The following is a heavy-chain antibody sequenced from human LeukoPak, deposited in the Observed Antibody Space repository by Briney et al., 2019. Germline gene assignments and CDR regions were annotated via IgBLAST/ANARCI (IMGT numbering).Heavy chain of an antibody. D-gene: IGHD1-26*01. CDR1: GGSISSSSYY. V-gene: IGHV4-39*01. CDR3: ARLGWELLGGMGFDY. Sequence: SETLSLTCTVSGGSISSSSYYWGWIRQPPGKGLEWIGSIYYSGSTYYNPSLKSRVTISVDTSKDQFSLKLSSVAAADTAVYYCARLGWELLGGMGFDYWGQGTLVTVSS. J-gene: IGHJ4*02. CDR2: IYYSGST.